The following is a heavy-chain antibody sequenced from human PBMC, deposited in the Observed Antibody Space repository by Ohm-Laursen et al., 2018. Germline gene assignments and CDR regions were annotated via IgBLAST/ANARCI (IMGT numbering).Heavy chain of an antibody. D-gene: IGHD1-7*01. CDR2: MNPKNDDT. J-gene: IGHJ3*02. V-gene: IGHV1-8*01. Sequence: SVKVSCKTSGYTFINYDIHWVRQASGQGLEWMGWMNPKNDDTGYAHKFQGRVTMSRNTSISTANLEMTSLRSEDTAVYYCARGRLSGTRRALDIWGQGTLVTVS. CDR3: ARGRLSGTRRALDI. CDR1: GYTFINYD.